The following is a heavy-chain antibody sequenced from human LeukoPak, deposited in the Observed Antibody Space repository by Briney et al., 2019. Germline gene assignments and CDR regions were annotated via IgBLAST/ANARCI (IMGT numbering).Heavy chain of an antibody. D-gene: IGHD5-18*01. V-gene: IGHV3-74*01. CDR2: INSDGSST. CDR1: GFTFSSYW. J-gene: IGHJ5*02. CDR3: ARDPSQPSYETWIQLFWSPGGFDP. Sequence: GGSLRLSCAASGFTFSSYWMHWVRQAPGKGLVWVSRINSDGSSTSYADSVKGRFTISRDNAKDTLYLQMNSLRAEDTAVYYCARDPSQPSYETWIQLFWSPGGFDPWGQGTLVTVSS.